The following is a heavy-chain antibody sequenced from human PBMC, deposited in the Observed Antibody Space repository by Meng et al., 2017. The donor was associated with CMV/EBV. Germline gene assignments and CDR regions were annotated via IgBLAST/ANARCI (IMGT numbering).Heavy chain of an antibody. CDR3: ARARLGSGYPYYYYYGMDV. CDR2: INHSGST. Sequence: SQTLSLTGAVYGGSFSGYYWSWIRQPPGKGLEWIGEINHSGSTNYNPSLKSRVTISVDTSKNQFSLKLSSVTAADTAVYYCARARLGSGYPYYYYYGMDVWGQGTTVTVSS. V-gene: IGHV4-34*01. D-gene: IGHD3-3*01. J-gene: IGHJ6*02. CDR1: GGSFSGYY.